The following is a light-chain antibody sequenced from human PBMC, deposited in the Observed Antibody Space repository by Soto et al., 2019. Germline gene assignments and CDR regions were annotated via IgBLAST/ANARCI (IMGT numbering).Light chain of an antibody. CDR1: SIDVGSYKY. V-gene: IGLV2-23*01. CDR3: CSYATTSTSLV. J-gene: IGLJ1*01. CDR2: XGY. Sequence: QSALPPPASVSGSPGQSITISCVGTSIDVGSYKYVSWYQQHPGKAPKLMIYXGYKRPSGVSNRFSGSKSGNTPSLTISGLQAEDEADYYCCSYATTSTSLVFGTGTKVTVL.